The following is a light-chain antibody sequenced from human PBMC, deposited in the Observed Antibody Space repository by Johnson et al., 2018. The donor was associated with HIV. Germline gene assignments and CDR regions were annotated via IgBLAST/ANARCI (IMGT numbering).Light chain of an antibody. CDR1: SSNIGNNY. CDR3: GTWNSSLSGGPYV. V-gene: IGLV1-51*01. CDR2: DNN. Sequence: SVLTQPPSVSAATGQKVTISCSGSSSNIGNNYVSWYQQLPGTAPKLLIYDNNKRPSGIPDRFSGSKSGTSATLGITGLQTGDEADYYCGTWNSSLSGGPYVFGTGTKVTVL. J-gene: IGLJ1*01.